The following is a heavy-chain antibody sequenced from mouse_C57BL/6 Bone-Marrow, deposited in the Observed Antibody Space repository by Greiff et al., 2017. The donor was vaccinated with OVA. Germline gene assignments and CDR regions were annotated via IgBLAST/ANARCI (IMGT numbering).Heavy chain of an antibody. CDR3: ARSDYYGREGDYFDY. Sequence: QVQLQQPGAELVRPGSSVKLSCKASGYTFTSYWMDWVKQRPGQGLEWIGNIYPSDSETHYNQKFKDKATLTVDKSSSTAYMQLSSLTSEDSAVYYCARSDYYGREGDYFDYWGQGTTLTVSS. CDR1: GYTFTSYW. V-gene: IGHV1-61*01. J-gene: IGHJ2*01. CDR2: IYPSDSET. D-gene: IGHD1-1*01.